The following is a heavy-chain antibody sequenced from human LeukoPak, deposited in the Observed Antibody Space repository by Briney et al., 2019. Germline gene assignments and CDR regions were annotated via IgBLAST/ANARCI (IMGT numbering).Heavy chain of an antibody. V-gene: IGHV1-8*02. J-gene: IGHJ4*02. D-gene: IGHD3-10*01. CDR1: GYTFTGYY. CDR3: ARAPGSSDY. Sequence: ASVKVSCKASGYTFTGYYMHWVRQATGQGLEWMGWMNPNSDNTGYAQKFQGRVTMTRNTSISTAYMELSSLRSEDTAVYYCARAPGSSDYWGQGTLVTVSS. CDR2: MNPNSDNT.